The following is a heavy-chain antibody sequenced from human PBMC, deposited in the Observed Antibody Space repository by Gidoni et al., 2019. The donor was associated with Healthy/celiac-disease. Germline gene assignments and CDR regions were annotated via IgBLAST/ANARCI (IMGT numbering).Heavy chain of an antibody. Sequence: QVQLVVSGGGGVQPGRSLRLSLSASGFTFSSYGMHWVRQAPGKGLEWVAVIWYDGSNKYYADSVKGRFTISRDNSKNTLYLQMNSLRAEDTAVYYCARDNGYFDYWGQGTLVTVSS. V-gene: IGHV3-33*01. CDR2: IWYDGSNK. CDR3: ARDNGYFDY. J-gene: IGHJ4*02. CDR1: GFTFSSYG.